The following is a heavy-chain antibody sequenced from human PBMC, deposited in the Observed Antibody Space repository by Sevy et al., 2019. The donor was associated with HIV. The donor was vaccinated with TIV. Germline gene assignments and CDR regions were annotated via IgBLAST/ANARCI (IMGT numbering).Heavy chain of an antibody. Sequence: GGSLRLSCGASGFTFSNYNMNWVRQAPGKGLEWVSSISSRSSYINYADSVKGQFTISRDNAKNSLYLQMNSLRAEDTAVYYCARYWLHSLDYWGQGTLVTVSS. CDR2: ISSRSSYI. CDR1: GFTFSNYN. V-gene: IGHV3-21*01. CDR3: ARYWLHSLDY. D-gene: IGHD5-12*01. J-gene: IGHJ4*02.